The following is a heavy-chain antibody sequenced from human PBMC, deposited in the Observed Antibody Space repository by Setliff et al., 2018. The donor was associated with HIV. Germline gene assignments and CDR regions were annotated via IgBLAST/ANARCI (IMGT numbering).Heavy chain of an antibody. D-gene: IGHD1-7*01. J-gene: IGHJ6*02. CDR3: ARGRNRNYVVYGMDV. V-gene: IGHV3-53*01. CDR2: IYAGGST. Sequence: SLRLSCAASGLTDTYNYVSWVRQAPGKGLEWVSVIYAGGSTYYADSVKGRFTISRDNSKNMLYLQMDSLRAEDTAVYYCARGRNRNYVVYGMDVWGQGTTVTVSS. CDR1: GLTDTYNY.